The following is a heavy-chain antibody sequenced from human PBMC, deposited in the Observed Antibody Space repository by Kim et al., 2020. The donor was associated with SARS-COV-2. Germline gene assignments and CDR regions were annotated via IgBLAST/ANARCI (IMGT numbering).Heavy chain of an antibody. V-gene: IGHV4-61*02. CDR1: GGSISSGSYY. CDR3: ARGPSEDGDSVDGYYFDY. Sequence: SETLSLTCTVSGGSISSGSYYWSWIRQPAGKGLEWIGRIYTSGSTNYNPSLKSRVTISVDTSKNQFSLKLSSVTAADTAVYYCARGPSEDGDSVDGYYFDYWGQGTLVTVSS. CDR2: IYTSGST. J-gene: IGHJ4*02. D-gene: IGHD4-17*01.